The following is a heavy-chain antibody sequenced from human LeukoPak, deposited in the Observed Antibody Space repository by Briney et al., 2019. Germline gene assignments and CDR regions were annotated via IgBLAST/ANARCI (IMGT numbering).Heavy chain of an antibody. Sequence: GGSLRLSCAASGFMFRTYRMTWVRQAPGKGLEWVAVIWNDKSIKYYADSVKGRFTISRDNSKNTLYLQMNSLSAEDTAVYYCARDFSSSFYYYYGMDVWGQGTTVTVSS. J-gene: IGHJ6*02. D-gene: IGHD6-6*01. CDR3: ARDFSSSFYYYYGMDV. CDR2: IWNDKSIK. V-gene: IGHV3-33*08. CDR1: GFMFRTYR.